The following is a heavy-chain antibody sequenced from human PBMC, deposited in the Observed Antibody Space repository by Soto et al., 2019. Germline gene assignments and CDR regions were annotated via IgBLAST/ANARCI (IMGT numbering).Heavy chain of an antibody. CDR3: VRSKGGYSYGTPFDY. V-gene: IGHV3-9*01. CDR1: GFTFDDYA. Sequence: EVQLEESGGALVQPGRSLRLSCAASGFTFDDYAMYWVRQVLGKGLEWVSSISWNRGNIGYADTVNGRFTTSRDNADNSLYLQMHSLRPEATALYYCVRSKGGYSYGTPFDYWGQGTLVTVSS. J-gene: IGHJ4*02. CDR2: ISWNRGNI. D-gene: IGHD5-18*01.